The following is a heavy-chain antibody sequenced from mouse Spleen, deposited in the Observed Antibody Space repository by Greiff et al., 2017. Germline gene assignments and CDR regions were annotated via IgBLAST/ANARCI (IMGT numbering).Heavy chain of an antibody. CDR1: GFAFSSYD. CDR2: ISSGGGST. Sequence: EVHLVESGGGLVKPGGSLKLSCAASGFAFSSYDMSWVRQTPEKRLEWVAYISSGGGSTYYPDTVKGRFTISRDNAKNTLYLQMSSLKSEDTAMYYCARHALSYGNFAYWGQGTPVTVSA. CDR3: ARHALSYGNFAY. V-gene: IGHV5-12-1*01. D-gene: IGHD2-1*01. J-gene: IGHJ3*01.